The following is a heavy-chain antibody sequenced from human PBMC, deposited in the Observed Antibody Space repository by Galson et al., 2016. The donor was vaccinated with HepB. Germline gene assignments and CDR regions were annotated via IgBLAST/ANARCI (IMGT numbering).Heavy chain of an antibody. CDR3: ASQDY. V-gene: IGHV1-8*01. CDR2: MNPYNSNT. J-gene: IGHJ4*02. CDR1: GYTFTNYD. Sequence: SCKASGYTFTNYDVNWVRQATGQGLEWMGWMNPYNSNTGYAEKFEGRLSMTGNTATNTVYLELSSLRSDDTAVYFCASQDYWGQGTLVTVSS.